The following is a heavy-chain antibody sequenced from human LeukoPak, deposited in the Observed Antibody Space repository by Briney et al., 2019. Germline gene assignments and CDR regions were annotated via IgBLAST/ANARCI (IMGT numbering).Heavy chain of an antibody. CDR2: IYTSGST. D-gene: IGHD2-2*03. J-gene: IGHJ4*02. V-gene: IGHV4-4*07. CDR3: ASTLAGYCSSTSCLYFDY. CDR1: GGSISSYY. Sequence: SETLSLTCSVSGGSISSYYWSWIRQPAGKGLEWIGRIYTSGSTNYNPSLKSRVTISVDTSKNQFSLKLSSVTAADTAVYYCASTLAGYCSSTSCLYFDYWGQGTLVTVSS.